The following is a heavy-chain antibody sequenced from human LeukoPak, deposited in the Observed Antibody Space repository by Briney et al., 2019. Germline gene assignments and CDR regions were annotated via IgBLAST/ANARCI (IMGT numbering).Heavy chain of an antibody. D-gene: IGHD6-19*01. CDR1: GGSISSCY. V-gene: IGHV4-59*01. CDR3: ASKYSSGWYEAFDI. Sequence: PSETLSLTCTVSGGSISSCYWSWIRQPPGKGLEWIGYIYYSGSTNYNPSLKSRVTISVDTSKNQFSLKLSSVTAADTAVYYCASKYSSGWYEAFDIWGQGTMVTVSS. J-gene: IGHJ3*02. CDR2: IYYSGST.